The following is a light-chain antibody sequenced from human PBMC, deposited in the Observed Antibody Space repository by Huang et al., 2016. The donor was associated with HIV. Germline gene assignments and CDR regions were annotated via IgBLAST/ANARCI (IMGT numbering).Light chain of an antibody. CDR3: MQGLQTPFT. CDR1: QNLLQSNGYNC. V-gene: IGKV2-28*01. Sequence: DIVMTQSHLSLPVTTGDPASISCRSSQNLLQSNGYNCLVWYRQKPGTSPQLLVFLGSMRASGVPDRFSGSGSGTNFTLKISRVEAEDIGVYYCMQGLQTPFTFGQGTKVDIK. J-gene: IGKJ3*01. CDR2: LGS.